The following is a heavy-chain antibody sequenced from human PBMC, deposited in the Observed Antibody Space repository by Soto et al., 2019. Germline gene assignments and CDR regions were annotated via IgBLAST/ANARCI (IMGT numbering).Heavy chain of an antibody. CDR2: IYYSGST. V-gene: IGHV4-39*01. J-gene: IGHJ3*02. CDR3: ARHERRGYCSSASCYPAFDI. D-gene: IGHD2-2*01. Sequence: WVRQAPGQGLDWIGSIYYSGSTYYNPSLKSRVTISVDTSKNQFSLRLGSVTAADTAVYYCARHERRGYCSSASCYPAFDIWGQGTMVTVSS.